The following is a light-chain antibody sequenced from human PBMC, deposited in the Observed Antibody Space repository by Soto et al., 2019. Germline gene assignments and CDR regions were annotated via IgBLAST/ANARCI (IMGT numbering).Light chain of an antibody. CDR3: QQYYTSPPLT. J-gene: IGKJ3*01. CDR1: HDINKY. V-gene: IGKV1-33*01. Sequence: DIQMTQSPSSLSASVGDRVTITCQASHDINKYLNWNQQKAGKAPKLLIYDASNLQTGVPSRFSGSGSGTDFTFNITSLQPEDVATYYCQQYYTSPPLTFGPGTKVDIK. CDR2: DAS.